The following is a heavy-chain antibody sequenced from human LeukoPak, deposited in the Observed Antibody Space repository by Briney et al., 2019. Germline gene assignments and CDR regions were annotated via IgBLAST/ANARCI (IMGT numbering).Heavy chain of an antibody. J-gene: IGHJ5*02. CDR3: ARRIVSVPAIQEGNWLDP. Sequence: GGSLRLSCAASGFTFSSYSMNWVRQAPGKGLEWVSVIYSGGSTYYADSVKGRFTISRDNSKNTLYLQMNSLRAEDTAVYYCARRIVSVPAIQEGNWLDPWGQGTLVTVSS. CDR2: IYSGGST. V-gene: IGHV3-53*01. CDR1: GFTFSSYS. D-gene: IGHD2-21*02.